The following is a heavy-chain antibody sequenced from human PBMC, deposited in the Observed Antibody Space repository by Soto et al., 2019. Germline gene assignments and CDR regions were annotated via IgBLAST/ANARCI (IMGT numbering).Heavy chain of an antibody. CDR2: IYYSGTT. Sequence: QVQLQESGPGLVKPSQTLSLTCTVSGGSISSGGYYWSWIRQHPGKGLEWIGYIYYSGTTYYNLYLKSRVTISVDTSKNQFSLKLSSVTAADTAVYYCARGVLRYFDWSYAFDIWGQGTMVTVSS. CDR3: ARGVLRYFDWSYAFDI. D-gene: IGHD3-9*01. J-gene: IGHJ3*02. CDR1: GGSISSGGYY. V-gene: IGHV4-31*03.